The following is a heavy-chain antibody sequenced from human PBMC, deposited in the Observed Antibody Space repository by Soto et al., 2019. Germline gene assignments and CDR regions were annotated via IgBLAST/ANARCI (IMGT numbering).Heavy chain of an antibody. J-gene: IGHJ4*02. D-gene: IGHD1-26*01. Sequence: PGGSLRLSCAASVFTFSSYAMSWVRQAPGKGLEWVSAISGGGGSTYYADSVKGRFTISRDNSKNTLYLQMNSLRAEDTAVYYCAKDHGGSYYYFDYWGQGTLVTVSS. CDR3: AKDHGGSYYYFDY. V-gene: IGHV3-23*01. CDR2: ISGGGGST. CDR1: VFTFSSYA.